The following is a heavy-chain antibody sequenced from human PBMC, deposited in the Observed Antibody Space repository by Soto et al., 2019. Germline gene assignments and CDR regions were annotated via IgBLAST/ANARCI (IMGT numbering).Heavy chain of an antibody. Sequence: GESLKISCKVSGYSFAGYWITWVRQKPGKGLEWMGRIDPSDSQTYYSPSFRGHVTISATKSTTTVFLQWSSLRASDTAMYYCARQIYDSDTGPNFQYYFDSWGQGTPVTVSS. V-gene: IGHV5-10-1*01. CDR1: GYSFAGYW. J-gene: IGHJ4*02. D-gene: IGHD3-22*01. CDR3: ARQIYDSDTGPNFQYYFDS. CDR2: IDPSDSQT.